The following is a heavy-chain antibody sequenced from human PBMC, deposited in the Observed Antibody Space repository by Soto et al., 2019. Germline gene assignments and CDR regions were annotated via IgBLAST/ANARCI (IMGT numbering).Heavy chain of an antibody. CDR2: INAGNGNT. V-gene: IGHV1-3*01. J-gene: IGHJ6*02. CDR3: ARGNIVVVPAAVYYGMDV. Sequence: ASVKVSCKASGYTFTSYAMHWVRQAPGQRLEWMGWINAGNGNTGYAQKLQGWVTMTRNTSISTAYMELSRLRSDDTAVYYCARGNIVVVPAAVYYGMDVWGQGTTVTVSS. D-gene: IGHD2-2*01. CDR1: GYTFTSYA.